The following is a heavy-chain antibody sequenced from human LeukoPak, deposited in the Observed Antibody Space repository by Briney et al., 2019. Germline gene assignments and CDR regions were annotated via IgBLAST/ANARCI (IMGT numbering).Heavy chain of an antibody. V-gene: IGHV4-38-2*02. CDR3: ARHISFDWLLYSFAFDI. Sequence: PSETLSLTCSVSGYSISSGYYWGWIRQPPGKGLEWIGSVFHSGITYYKPSLKSRVTILVDTSKNQFSLKLSSVTAADTAVYYCARHISFDWLLYSFAFDIWGQGTMVTVSS. CDR1: GYSISSGYY. D-gene: IGHD3-9*01. J-gene: IGHJ3*02. CDR2: VFHSGIT.